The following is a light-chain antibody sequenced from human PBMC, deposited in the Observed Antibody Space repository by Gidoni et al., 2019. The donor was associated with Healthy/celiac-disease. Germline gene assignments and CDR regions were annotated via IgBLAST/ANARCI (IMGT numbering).Light chain of an antibody. CDR1: QSVSSY. Sequence: EIVLTPSPATLSLSPGERATISCRASQSVSSYLAWYQQKPGQAPRLLIYDASNWATGVPSRFSGSGSGTDFTLTISSLEPEDFAVYYCQQRSNWPATFGGGTKVEIK. CDR2: DAS. J-gene: IGKJ4*01. V-gene: IGKV3-11*01. CDR3: QQRSNWPAT.